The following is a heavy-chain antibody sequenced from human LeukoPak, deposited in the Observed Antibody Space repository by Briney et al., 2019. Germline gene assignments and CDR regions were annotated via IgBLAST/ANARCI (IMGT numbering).Heavy chain of an antibody. V-gene: IGHV4-31*03. Sequence: SQTLSLTCTVSGASISSGCYYWSWIRQHPGNRLEWIGYIYYSGSTYYNPSLKSRVTISVDTSKNQFSLKLTSVSAADTAVYYCAREEITAAGRSLDYWGQGTLVTVSS. CDR1: GASISSGCYY. D-gene: IGHD6-13*01. CDR3: AREEITAAGRSLDY. J-gene: IGHJ4*02. CDR2: IYYSGST.